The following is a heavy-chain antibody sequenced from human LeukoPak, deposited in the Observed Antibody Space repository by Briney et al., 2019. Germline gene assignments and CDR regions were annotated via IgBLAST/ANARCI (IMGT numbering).Heavy chain of an antibody. J-gene: IGHJ4*02. Sequence: SVKVSCKASGGTFSSYAIGWVRQAPGQGLEWMGGIIPIFGTANYAQKFQGRVTMTTDTSTSTAYMELRSLRSDDTAVYYCARDDVVVIHGGDFDYWGQGTLVTVSS. CDR2: IIPIFGTA. CDR3: ARDDVVVIHGGDFDY. V-gene: IGHV1-69*05. CDR1: GGTFSSYA. D-gene: IGHD3-22*01.